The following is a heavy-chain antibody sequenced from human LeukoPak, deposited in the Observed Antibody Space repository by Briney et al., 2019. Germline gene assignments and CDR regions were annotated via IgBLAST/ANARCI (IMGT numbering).Heavy chain of an antibody. CDR3: ARAPDRFLGDY. Sequence: PGGSLRLSCAASGFTFSSYSMNWVRQAPGKGLEWVSSISSGSSYIYYADSVRGRFTISTDNAKNSLYLQMNSLRAGDTAVYYCARAPDRFLGDYWGQGTLVTVSS. CDR2: ISSGSSYI. CDR1: GFTFSSYS. J-gene: IGHJ4*02. D-gene: IGHD3-3*01. V-gene: IGHV3-21*01.